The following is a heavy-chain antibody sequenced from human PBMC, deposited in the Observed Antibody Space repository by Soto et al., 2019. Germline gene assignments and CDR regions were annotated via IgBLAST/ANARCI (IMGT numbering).Heavy chain of an antibody. CDR2: IIPIFGTA. Sequence: QVQLVQSGAEVKKPGSSVKVSCKASGGTFSSYAISWVLQAPGQGLEWMGGIIPIFGTANYAQKFQGRVTITADESASTAYMELSSLRSEDTAVYYCARDEIPGMAAAGLNEYFQHWGQGTLVTVSS. CDR3: ARDEIPGMAAAGLNEYFQH. D-gene: IGHD6-13*01. V-gene: IGHV1-69*12. J-gene: IGHJ1*01. CDR1: GGTFSSYA.